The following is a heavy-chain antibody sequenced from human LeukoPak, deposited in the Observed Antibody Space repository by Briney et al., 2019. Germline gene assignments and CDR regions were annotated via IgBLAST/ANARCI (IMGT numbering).Heavy chain of an antibody. CDR2: ISYDGSNK. CDR3: AKVGRSMEDY. CDR1: GFTFSSYG. V-gene: IGHV3-30*18. Sequence: SGGSLRLSCAASGFTFSSYGMHWVRQAPGKGLEWVAVISYDGSNKYCADSVKGRFTISRDNSKNTLYLQMNSLRAEDTAVYYCAKVGRSMEDYWGQGTLVTVSS. D-gene: IGHD1-1*01. J-gene: IGHJ4*02.